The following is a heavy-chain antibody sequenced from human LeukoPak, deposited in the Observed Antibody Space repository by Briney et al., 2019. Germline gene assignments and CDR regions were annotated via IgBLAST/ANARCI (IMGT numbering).Heavy chain of an antibody. CDR3: ARDSSGYYRIDY. D-gene: IGHD3-22*01. CDR1: GGSISSYY. Sequence: SETLSLTCTVSGGSISSYYWSWIRQPPGKGLEWIGYVFHSGSTNYNPSLKSRVTISVDTSKNQFSLKLSSVTAADTAVYYCARDSSGYYRIDYWGQGTLVTVSS. V-gene: IGHV4-59*08. CDR2: VFHSGST. J-gene: IGHJ4*02.